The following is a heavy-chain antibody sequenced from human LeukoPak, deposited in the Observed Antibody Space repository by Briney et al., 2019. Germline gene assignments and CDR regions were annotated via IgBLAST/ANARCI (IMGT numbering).Heavy chain of an antibody. CDR1: GGSISSYY. V-gene: IGHV4-59*01. CDR2: IYYSGST. CDR3: AGGYSSSWLDI. J-gene: IGHJ3*02. Sequence: PSETLSLTCTVSGGSISSYYWSWIRQPPGKGLEWIGYIYYSGSTNYNPSLKSRVTISVDTFKNQFSLKLSSVTAADTAVYYCAGGYSSSWLDIWGQGTMVTVSS. D-gene: IGHD6-13*01.